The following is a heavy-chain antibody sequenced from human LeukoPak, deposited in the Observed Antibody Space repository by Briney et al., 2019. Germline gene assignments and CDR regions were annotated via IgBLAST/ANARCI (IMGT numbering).Heavy chain of an antibody. V-gene: IGHV3-53*01. D-gene: IGHD6-19*01. J-gene: IGHJ4*02. CDR2: IYSGGTT. Sequence: PGGSLRLSCAASGFAVSSSYMSWVRQAPGKGLEWVSVIYSGGTTYYADSVRGRFTISRENPKNTLYLQMNSLRAEDTAVYYCAQDRVGVAVAGLWGQGTLVTVSS. CDR3: AQDRVGVAVAGL. CDR1: GFAVSSSY.